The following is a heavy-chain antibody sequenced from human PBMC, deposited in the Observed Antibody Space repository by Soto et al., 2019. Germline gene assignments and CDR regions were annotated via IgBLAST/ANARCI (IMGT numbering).Heavy chain of an antibody. CDR3: ARWGSGHLPPFDY. Sequence: VQLVESGGGLVKPGGSLRLSCAASGFTFSSYAMHWVRQAPGKGLEWVAVISYDGSNKYYADSVKGRFTISRDNSKNTLYLQMNSLRAEDTAVYYCARWGSGHLPPFDYWGQGTLVTVSS. J-gene: IGHJ4*02. CDR2: ISYDGSNK. V-gene: IGHV3-30-3*01. D-gene: IGHD2-15*01. CDR1: GFTFSSYA.